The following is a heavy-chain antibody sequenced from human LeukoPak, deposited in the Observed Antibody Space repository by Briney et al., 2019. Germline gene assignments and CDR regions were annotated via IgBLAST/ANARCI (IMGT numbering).Heavy chain of an antibody. Sequence: VASVKVSCKASGYTFTSYYMHWVRQAPGQGLEWMGIINPSGGSTSYAQKFQGRVTMTRDTSKNHFSLKLSSVTAADTAVYYCARGTIAVGRNWGQGTLVTVSS. D-gene: IGHD6-19*01. CDR2: INPSGGST. CDR3: ARGTIAVGRN. J-gene: IGHJ4*02. CDR1: GYTFTSYY. V-gene: IGHV1-46*01.